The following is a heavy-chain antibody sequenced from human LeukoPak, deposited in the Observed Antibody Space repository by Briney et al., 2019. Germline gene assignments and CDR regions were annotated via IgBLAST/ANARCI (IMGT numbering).Heavy chain of an antibody. Sequence: ASVKVSCKVSGYTLTELSMHWVRQAPGKGLEWMGGFDPEDGETIYAQKLQGRVTMTEDTSTDTAYMELSSLRSEDTAVYYCATDFLYYDSSGYTNWFDPWGQGTLVTVSS. CDR2: FDPEDGET. J-gene: IGHJ5*02. D-gene: IGHD3-22*01. CDR1: GYTLTELS. CDR3: ATDFLYYDSSGYTNWFDP. V-gene: IGHV1-24*01.